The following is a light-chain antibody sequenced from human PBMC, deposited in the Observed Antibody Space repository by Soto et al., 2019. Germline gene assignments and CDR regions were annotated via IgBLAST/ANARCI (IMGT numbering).Light chain of an antibody. Sequence: EIVLTQSQATLSLSRGERATLSGRASQTVSSSLAWYQQKHGQAPRILIYEVSNRDTGIPARFSGSGPGADFTLPISSLQPEDFETYYCQQSYSTPLTFGGGTKVDIK. CDR1: QTVSSS. V-gene: IGKV3-11*01. CDR3: QQSYSTPLT. CDR2: EVS. J-gene: IGKJ4*01.